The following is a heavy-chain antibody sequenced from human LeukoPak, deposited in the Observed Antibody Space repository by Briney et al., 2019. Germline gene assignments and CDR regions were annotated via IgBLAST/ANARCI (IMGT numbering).Heavy chain of an antibody. V-gene: IGHV3-64D*09. J-gene: IGHJ4*02. CDR1: GFTFSDYA. CDR3: VKAGCSSTRCYGNY. Sequence: PGGSLRLSCSASGFTFSDYAIHWVCQAPGKGLEYVSAISSNGGSTYYADSVKGRFTISRDNSKNTLYLQMSSLRAEDTAVYYCVKAGCSSTRCYGNYWGQGTLVTVSS. D-gene: IGHD2-2*01. CDR2: ISSNGGST.